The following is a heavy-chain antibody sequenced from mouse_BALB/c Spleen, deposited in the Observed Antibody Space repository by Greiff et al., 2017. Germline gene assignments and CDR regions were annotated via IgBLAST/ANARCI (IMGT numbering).Heavy chain of an antibody. D-gene: IGHD2-2*01. V-gene: IGHV7-3*02. CDR3: ARDKGGLRFDY. CDR2: IRNKPNGYTT. Sequence: EVKLVESGGGLVQPGGSLRLSCATSGFTFTDYYMNWVRQPPGKALEWLGFIRNKPNGYTTEYSASVKGRFTISRDNSQSILYLQMNALRAEDSATYYCARDKGGLRFDYWGQGTTLTVSS. CDR1: GFTFTDYY. J-gene: IGHJ2*01.